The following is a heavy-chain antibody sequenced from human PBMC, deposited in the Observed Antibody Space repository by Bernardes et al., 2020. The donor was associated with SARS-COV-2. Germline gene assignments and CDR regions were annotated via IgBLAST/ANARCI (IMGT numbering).Heavy chain of an antibody. CDR2: LSAYNGNT. CDR1: GPTFTHSG. J-gene: IGHJ6*02. D-gene: IGHD3-10*01. Sequence: ASVQVSCKTSGPTFTHSGIIWVRQAPCQGLEWIGWLSAYNGNTKYAQNLQGRVTMSTDTSTTTAYMELRSLRSDDTAVYYCARDLSGVEMATIAIYYYGVDVWGQGTTVTVSS. V-gene: IGHV1-18*01. CDR3: ARDLSGVEMATIAIYYYGVDV.